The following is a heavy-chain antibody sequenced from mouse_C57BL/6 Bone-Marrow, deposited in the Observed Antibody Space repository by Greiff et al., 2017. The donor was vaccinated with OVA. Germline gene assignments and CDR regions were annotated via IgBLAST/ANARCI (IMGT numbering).Heavy chain of an antibody. CDR2: IDPENGDT. V-gene: IGHV14-4*01. J-gene: IGHJ2*01. D-gene: IGHD2-12*01. CDR1: GFNIKDDY. CDR3: TTHYNYFDY. Sequence: EVKVVESGAELVRPGASVKLSCTASGFNIKDDYMHWVKQRPEQGLEWIGWIDPENGDTEYASKFQGKATITADTSSNTAYLQLSSLTSEDTAVYYCTTHYNYFDYWGQGTTLTVSS.